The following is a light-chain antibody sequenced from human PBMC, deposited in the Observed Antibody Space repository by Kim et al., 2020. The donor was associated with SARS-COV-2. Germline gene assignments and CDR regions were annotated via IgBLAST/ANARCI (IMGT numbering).Light chain of an antibody. V-gene: IGKV3-15*01. Sequence: PGERATRSCRASQSVSSNLAWYQQKPGQAPRLLIYGASTRANGIPDRLSGSGSGTEFTLTNSSLQSEDFAVYYCQQYNNWPPLTFGGGTKVDIK. CDR3: QQYNNWPPLT. CDR1: QSVSSN. J-gene: IGKJ4*01. CDR2: GAS.